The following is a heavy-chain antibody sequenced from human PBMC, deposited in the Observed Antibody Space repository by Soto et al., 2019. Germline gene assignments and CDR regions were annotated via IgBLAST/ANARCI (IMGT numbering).Heavy chain of an antibody. CDR1: GGTFSSYT. Sequence: SVKVSCKASGGTFSSYTISWVRQAPGQGLEWMGRIIPILGIANYAQKFQGRVTITADKSTSTAYMELSSLRSEDTAVYYCARAPYSSSWFDDAFDIWGQGTMVTVSS. V-gene: IGHV1-69*02. CDR3: ARAPYSSSWFDDAFDI. CDR2: IIPILGIA. D-gene: IGHD6-13*01. J-gene: IGHJ3*02.